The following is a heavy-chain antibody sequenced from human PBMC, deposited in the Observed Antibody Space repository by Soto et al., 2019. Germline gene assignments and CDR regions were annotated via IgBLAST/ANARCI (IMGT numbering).Heavy chain of an antibody. CDR1: GYSFTNYC. Sequence: RGESLKISCKGSGYSFTNYCIAWVRQMPWKGLEYMGIIYPSDSTTRYSPSFQGQVTISADKSISTAYLQWNSLKASDTAMYYCARHGFYGDYSSNYFDHWGQGTLVTVS. CDR2: IYPSDSTT. V-gene: IGHV5-51*01. D-gene: IGHD4-17*01. CDR3: ARHGFYGDYSSNYFDH. J-gene: IGHJ4*02.